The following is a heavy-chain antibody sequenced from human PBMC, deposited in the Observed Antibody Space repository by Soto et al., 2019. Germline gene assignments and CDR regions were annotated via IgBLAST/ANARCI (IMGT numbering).Heavy chain of an antibody. CDR3: AKAGTGTYYYDSSGYYPSPY. V-gene: IGHV3-23*01. CDR1: GFTFSSYA. Sequence: GGSLRLSCAASGFTFSSYAMSWVRQAPGKGLEWVSAISGSGGGTYYADSVKGRFTISRDNSKNTLYLQMNSLRAEDTAVYYCAKAGTGTYYYDSSGYYPSPYWGQGTLVTVSS. J-gene: IGHJ4*02. CDR2: ISGSGGGT. D-gene: IGHD3-22*01.